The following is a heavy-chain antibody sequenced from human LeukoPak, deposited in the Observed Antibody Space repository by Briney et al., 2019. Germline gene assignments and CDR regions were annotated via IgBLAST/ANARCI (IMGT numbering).Heavy chain of an antibody. V-gene: IGHV3-21*01. CDR1: GFTFSSYS. CDR3: ARVVARYDYVWGSYRTPTVFDY. CDR2: ISSSSSYI. J-gene: IGHJ4*02. Sequence: GGSLRLSCAASGFTFSSYSMNWVRQAPGKGLEWVSSISSSSSYIYYADSVKGRFTISRDNAKNSLYLQMNSLRAEDTAVYYCARVVARYDYVWGSYRTPTVFDYWGQGTLVTVSS. D-gene: IGHD3-16*02.